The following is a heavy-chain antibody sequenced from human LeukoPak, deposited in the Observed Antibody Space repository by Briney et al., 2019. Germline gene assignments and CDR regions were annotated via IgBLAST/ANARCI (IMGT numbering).Heavy chain of an antibody. D-gene: IGHD3-22*01. Sequence: PGGSLRLSCAASGFTFSSYGMHWVRQAPGKGLEWVAVISYDGSNKYYADSVKGRFTISRDNSKNTLYLQMNSLRAEDTAVYYCAKARSDDSSGYCFDYWGQGTLVTVSS. CDR3: AKARSDDSSGYCFDY. V-gene: IGHV3-30*18. J-gene: IGHJ4*02. CDR1: GFTFSSYG. CDR2: ISYDGSNK.